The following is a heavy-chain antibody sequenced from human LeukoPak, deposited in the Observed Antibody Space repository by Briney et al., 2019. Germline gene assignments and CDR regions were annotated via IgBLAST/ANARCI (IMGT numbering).Heavy chain of an antibody. CDR1: GGTFSSYA. CDR3: ARTEIYGSGSHSRYYYMDV. CDR2: SIPIFGTA. D-gene: IGHD3-10*01. Sequence: SVKVSCKASGGTFSSYAISGVRQAPGRGLEWMGGSIPIFGTANYAQKFQGRVTITTDESTSTAYMELTSLRSENTAVYYGARTEIYGSGSHSRYYYMDVWGKGTTVTVSS. J-gene: IGHJ6*03. V-gene: IGHV1-69*05.